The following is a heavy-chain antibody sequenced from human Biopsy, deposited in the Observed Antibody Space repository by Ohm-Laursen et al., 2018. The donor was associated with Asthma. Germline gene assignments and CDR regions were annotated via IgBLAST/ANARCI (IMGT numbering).Heavy chain of an antibody. V-gene: IGHV3-53*01. D-gene: IGHD4-23*01. CDR3: ARAYGGSFFSGSFDI. J-gene: IGHJ3*02. Sequence: GSLRLSCAASGFAVSRDYMFWVRQAPGKGLEWVSVIYSGGGTYYADSVQGRVTISRDNSKNTLSLQMNSLRAEDTAVYYCARAYGGSFFSGSFDIWGQGTMVTVSP. CDR2: IYSGGGT. CDR1: GFAVSRDY.